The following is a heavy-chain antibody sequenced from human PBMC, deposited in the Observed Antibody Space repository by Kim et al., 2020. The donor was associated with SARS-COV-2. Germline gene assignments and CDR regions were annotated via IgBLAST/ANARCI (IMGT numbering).Heavy chain of an antibody. D-gene: IGHD5-18*01. Sequence: SETLSLTCTVSGGSISGYYWNWIRQPPGKGLEWIGYIYNSWSTNYNPSLKSRVTISVDTSKNQFSLKLSSVTSADTAIYYCSRGKYNYGVYDYWCQGTLV. CDR3: SRGKYNYGVYDY. J-gene: IGHJ4*02. V-gene: IGHV4-59*01. CDR2: IYNSWST. CDR1: GGSISGYY.